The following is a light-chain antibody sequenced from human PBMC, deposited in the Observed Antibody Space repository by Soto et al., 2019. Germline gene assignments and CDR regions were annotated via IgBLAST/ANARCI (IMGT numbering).Light chain of an antibody. CDR3: QRDNRRRLS. V-gene: IGKV3-15*01. Sequence: EIVLTQSPATLSVSPGERATLSCRASQSVSSNLAWYQQKPGQAPSLLIYGASTSATGVPARFSGGGSGTESTLTINLLQSEDSAVYYCQRDNRRRLSFGGGTKVEI. CDR2: GAS. J-gene: IGKJ4*01. CDR1: QSVSSN.